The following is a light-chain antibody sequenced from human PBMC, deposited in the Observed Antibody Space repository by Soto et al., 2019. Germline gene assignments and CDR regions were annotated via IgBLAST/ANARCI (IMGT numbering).Light chain of an antibody. J-gene: IGLJ2*01. V-gene: IGLV1-36*01. CDR2: YED. CDR3: AAWDDSLNGVV. Sequence: QSVLTQPPSVSEAPRQRVTISCSGSSSNIGNNAVNWYQQLPGKTPKILIYYEDLMPSWVSYRFSGSKSATSASLAISGLQSEEEADYYCAAWDDSLNGVVFGGGTKLTVL. CDR1: SSNIGNNA.